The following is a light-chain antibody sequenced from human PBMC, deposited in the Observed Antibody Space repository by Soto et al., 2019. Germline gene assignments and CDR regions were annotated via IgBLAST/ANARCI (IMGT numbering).Light chain of an antibody. CDR1: QSVNNY. V-gene: IGKV3-11*01. J-gene: IGKJ1*01. CDR3: QQRSNWSFA. Sequence: EIVLTQSPATLSLSPWERATLSCRASQSVNNYLAWYQQRPGQAPRLLIYDASNRATGIPARFSGSGSGTDFTLTISSLEPEDFAVYYCQQRSNWSFAFGQGTKVDIK. CDR2: DAS.